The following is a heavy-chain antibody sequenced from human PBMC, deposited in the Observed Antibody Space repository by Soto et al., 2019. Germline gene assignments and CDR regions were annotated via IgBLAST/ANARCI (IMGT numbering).Heavy chain of an antibody. CDR2: ISAYNGNT. J-gene: IGHJ2*01. Sequence: ASVKVSCKASGYTFTSYGISWVRQAPGQGLEWMGWISAYNGNTNYAQKLQGRVTMTTDTSTSTAYMELRSLRSDDTAVYYCAREASQYGEAPWFFDLWGRGRLVNVSS. CDR3: AREASQYGEAPWFFDL. V-gene: IGHV1-18*01. D-gene: IGHD4-17*01. CDR1: GYTFTSYG.